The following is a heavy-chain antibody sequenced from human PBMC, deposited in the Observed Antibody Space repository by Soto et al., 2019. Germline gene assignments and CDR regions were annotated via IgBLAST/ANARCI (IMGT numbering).Heavy chain of an antibody. V-gene: IGHV3-21*01. Sequence: PGGSLRLSCAASGFTFSTDGMNWVRQAPGKGLEWVASISSSSSYIYHADSVKGRFTISRDNVKNSLYLQMNSLRAEDTAVYYCVRGPFSTYWFDSWGQGTLVTVSS. CDR3: VRGPFSTYWFDS. CDR1: GFTFSTDG. D-gene: IGHD2-2*01. J-gene: IGHJ5*01. CDR2: ISSSSSYI.